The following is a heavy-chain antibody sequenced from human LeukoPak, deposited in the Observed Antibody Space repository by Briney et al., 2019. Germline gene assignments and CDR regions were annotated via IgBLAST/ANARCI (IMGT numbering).Heavy chain of an antibody. V-gene: IGHV1-3*01. CDR2: INAGNGNT. CDR1: GYTFTSYA. J-gene: IGHJ6*04. Sequence: SXXASGYTFTSYAMHWVRQAPGQRLEWMGWINAGNGNTKYSQKFQGRVTITRDTSASTAYMELSSLRSEDTAVYYCARGGRYCSSTGCYYYYGMDVWGKGTTVTVSS. CDR3: ARGGRYCSSTGCYYYYGMDV. D-gene: IGHD2-2*01.